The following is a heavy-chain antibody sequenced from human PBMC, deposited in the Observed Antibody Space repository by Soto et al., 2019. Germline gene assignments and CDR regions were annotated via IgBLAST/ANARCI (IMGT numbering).Heavy chain of an antibody. J-gene: IGHJ4*02. CDR2: IFYSGTT. Sequence: QVQLQESGPGLVKPSQTLSLTCTVSGVSTNDGGYYWGWIRQYPGKGLEWIGYIFYSGTTFYNPSLKSRVTMSVDTSKNPFSLNLSFGTAADTAVYHCARGLDLDTHYSDGSGYYTDYWGQGTLVTVSS. D-gene: IGHD3-22*01. CDR1: GVSTNDGGYY. CDR3: ARGLDLDTHYSDGSGYYTDY. V-gene: IGHV4-31*03.